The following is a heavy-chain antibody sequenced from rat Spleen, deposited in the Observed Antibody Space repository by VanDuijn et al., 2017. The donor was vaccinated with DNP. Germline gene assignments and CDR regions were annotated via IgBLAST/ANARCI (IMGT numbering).Heavy chain of an antibody. J-gene: IGHJ4*01. CDR3: ARHRTIMPYYYAMDA. CDR2: INTDGGST. V-gene: IGHV5-25*01. Sequence: EVKLVESGGGLVQPGRSLKLSCAASGFTFSDYYMAWVRQAPTKGLEWVASINTDGGSTYYPDSVKGRFTISRDNAENTVYLQMDSLRSEDTATYYCARHRTIMPYYYAMDAWGQGASVTVSS. D-gene: IGHD1-12*01. CDR1: GFTFSDYY.